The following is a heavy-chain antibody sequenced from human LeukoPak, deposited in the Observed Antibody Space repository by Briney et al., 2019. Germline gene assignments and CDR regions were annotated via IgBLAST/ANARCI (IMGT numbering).Heavy chain of an antibody. Sequence: GGSLRLSCAASGFTFSSYAMHWVRQAPGKGLEYVSAISTNGGSTYYANSVKGRFIISRDNSKNTLYLQMGSLRAEDMAVYYCARDSSSSWYDYWGQGTLVTVSS. D-gene: IGHD6-13*01. CDR1: GFTFSSYA. J-gene: IGHJ4*02. CDR2: ISTNGGST. V-gene: IGHV3-64*01. CDR3: ARDSSSSWYDY.